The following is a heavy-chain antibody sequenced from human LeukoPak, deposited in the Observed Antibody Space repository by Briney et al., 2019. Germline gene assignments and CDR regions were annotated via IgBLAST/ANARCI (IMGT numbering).Heavy chain of an antibody. CDR2: IRSKAYGGTT. CDR3: TREYYYDSSGYH. Sequence: GSLRLFWSGSGFTFGGFSMGWFRQAPGKGVGWGRFIRSKAYGGTTEYAASVKGRFTISRDDSKSIAYLQMNSLKTEDTAVYYCTREYYYDSSGYHWGQGTLVTVSS. CDR1: GFTFGGFS. J-gene: IGHJ4*02. D-gene: IGHD3-22*01. V-gene: IGHV3-49*03.